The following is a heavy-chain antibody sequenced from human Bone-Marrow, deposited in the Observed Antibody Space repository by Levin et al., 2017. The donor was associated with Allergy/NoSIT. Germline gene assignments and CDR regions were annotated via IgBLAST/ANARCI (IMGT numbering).Heavy chain of an antibody. Sequence: GGSLRLSCAASGFTFSSYAMSWVRQAPGKGLEWVSAISGSGGSTYYADSVKGRFTISRDNSKNTLYLQMNSLRAEDTAVYYCAKDTLCDSSGYYYVRGGGYYYDGMDVWGQGTTVTVSS. J-gene: IGHJ6*02. D-gene: IGHD3-22*01. V-gene: IGHV3-23*01. CDR2: ISGSGGST. CDR1: GFTFSSYA. CDR3: AKDTLCDSSGYYYVRGGGYYYDGMDV.